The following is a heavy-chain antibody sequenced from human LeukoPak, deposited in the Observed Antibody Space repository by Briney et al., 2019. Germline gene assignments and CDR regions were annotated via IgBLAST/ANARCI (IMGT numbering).Heavy chain of an antibody. J-gene: IGHJ4*02. D-gene: IGHD3-10*01. CDR1: GFTFSTYA. V-gene: IGHV3-30*07. CDR2: ISYDGTNK. Sequence: GGSLRLSCAASGFTFSTYAIHWVRQAPGKGLEWVAVISYDGTNKNYADSVKGRFTVSRDNAKNTLNLQMNSLRAEDTAVYYCARDKKSGESSEIDYWGQGTLVTVSS. CDR3: ARDKKSGESSEIDY.